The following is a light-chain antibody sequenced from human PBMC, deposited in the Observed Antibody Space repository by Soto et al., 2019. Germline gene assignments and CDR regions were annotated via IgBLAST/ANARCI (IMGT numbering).Light chain of an antibody. Sequence: QSVLTQPASVSGSPGQSVAISCTGTSSDVAAYNFVSWYQQHPGKAPKLMVFDVSNRPSGVSDRFSGSKSGNTASLTISGLQAEDEADYYCRSYTSGGNYVFGTGNKVTVL. V-gene: IGLV2-14*01. J-gene: IGLJ1*01. CDR1: SSDVAAYNF. CDR2: DVS. CDR3: RSYTSGGNYV.